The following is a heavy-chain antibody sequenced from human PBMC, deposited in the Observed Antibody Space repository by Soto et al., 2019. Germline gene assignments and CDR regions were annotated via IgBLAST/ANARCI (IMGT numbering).Heavy chain of an antibody. Sequence: LRLSCAASGFTFSGSAMHWVRQASGKGLEWVGRIRSKANSYATAYAASVKGRFTISRDDSKNTAYLQMNSLKTEDTAVYYCTSNSGSYPPDYWGQGTLVTVSS. CDR2: IRSKANSYAT. CDR3: TSNSGSYPPDY. D-gene: IGHD1-26*01. V-gene: IGHV3-73*01. J-gene: IGHJ4*02. CDR1: GFTFSGSA.